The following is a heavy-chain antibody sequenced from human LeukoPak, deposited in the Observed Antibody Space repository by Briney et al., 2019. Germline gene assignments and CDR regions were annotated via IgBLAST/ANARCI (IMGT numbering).Heavy chain of an antibody. D-gene: IGHD3-16*01. J-gene: IGHJ4*02. CDR3: ARGNNYDYTFEY. V-gene: IGHV4-59*01. CDR2: IYDTGTT. Sequence: SETLSLTCTVSGASINTYSWSWVRQSPGKELYWIGCIYDTGTTNYNPSLKSRVTISAGASKNQFSLNLSSVTAADTAVYYCARGNNYDYTFEYWGQGTLVTVSS. CDR1: GASINTYS.